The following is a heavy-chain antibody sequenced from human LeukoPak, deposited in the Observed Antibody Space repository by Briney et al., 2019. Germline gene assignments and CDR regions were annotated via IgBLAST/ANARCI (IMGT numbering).Heavy chain of an antibody. D-gene: IGHD3-10*01. CDR1: GGSISSYY. CDR3: ARDVGGVLWFGESYYFDY. Sequence: SETLSLTCTVSGGSISSYYWSWIRQPPGKGLEWIGYIYYSGSTNYNPSLKSRVTISVDTSKNQFSLKLSSVTAADTAVYYCARDVGGVLWFGESYYFDYWGQGTLVTVSS. V-gene: IGHV4-59*01. J-gene: IGHJ4*02. CDR2: IYYSGST.